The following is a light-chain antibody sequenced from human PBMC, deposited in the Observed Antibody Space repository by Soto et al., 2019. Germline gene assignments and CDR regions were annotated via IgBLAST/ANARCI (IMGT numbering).Light chain of an antibody. CDR1: SSDVGGYKY. CDR3: SSFTSSVTYV. Sequence: QSALTQPASVSGSPGQSITISCTGTSSDVGGYKYVSWYQQHPGRAPRLVIYEVSNRPSGVSDRFSGSKSGNTASLTISGLQIEDEADYYCSSFTSSVTYVFGTGTKVTVL. J-gene: IGLJ1*01. V-gene: IGLV2-14*01. CDR2: EVS.